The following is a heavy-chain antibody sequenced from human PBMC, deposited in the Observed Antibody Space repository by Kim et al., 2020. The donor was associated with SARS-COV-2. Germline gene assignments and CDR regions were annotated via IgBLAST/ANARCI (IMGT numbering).Heavy chain of an antibody. CDR3: ARARGSGWFKYYFDY. D-gene: IGHD6-19*01. Sequence: DSVKGRLTTSRDNAKNSLYLQMNSLRAEDTAVYYCARARGSGWFKYYFDYWGQGTLVTVSS. J-gene: IGHJ4*02. V-gene: IGHV3-7*03.